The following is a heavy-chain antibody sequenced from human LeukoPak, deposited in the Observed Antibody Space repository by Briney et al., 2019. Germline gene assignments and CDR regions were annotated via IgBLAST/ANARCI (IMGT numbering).Heavy chain of an antibody. Sequence: SQTLSLTCAISGDSVSSNSAAWNWIRQSPSRGLEWLGRTYYRSKWYNDYAVSVKSRITINPDTSKNQFSLQLNSVTPEDTAVYYCARGIRFLDWLPYYYYYYMDVWGKGTTVTVSS. V-gene: IGHV6-1*01. CDR3: ARGIRFLDWLPYYYYYYMDV. CDR1: GDSVSSNSAA. J-gene: IGHJ6*03. CDR2: TYYRSKWYN. D-gene: IGHD3-3*01.